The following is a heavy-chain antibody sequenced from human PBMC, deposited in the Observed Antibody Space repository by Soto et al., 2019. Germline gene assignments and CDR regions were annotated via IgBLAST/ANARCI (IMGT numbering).Heavy chain of an antibody. V-gene: IGHV1-69*01. CDR1: GGTFSSYA. J-gene: IGHJ6*02. CDR3: AREADYGSSSGDYYYYYGMDV. CDR2: IIPIFGTA. D-gene: IGHD6-6*01. Sequence: QVQLVQSGAEVKKPGSSVKVSCKASGGTFSSYAISWVRQAPGQGLEWMGGIIPIFGTANYAQKFQGRVTITADESTSTAYMELSSLRSEDTAVYYCAREADYGSSSGDYYYYYGMDVWGQGTTVTVSS.